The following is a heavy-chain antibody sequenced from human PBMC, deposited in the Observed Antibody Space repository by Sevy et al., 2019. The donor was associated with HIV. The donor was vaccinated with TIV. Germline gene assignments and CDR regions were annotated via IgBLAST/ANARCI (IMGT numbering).Heavy chain of an antibody. CDR3: ARASYDFWTGPVDYDYGMDV. J-gene: IGHJ6*02. Sequence: ASVKVSCKASGYTFSDSGYYVHWVRQAPGQGLGWMGWINPKSGATNYAQKFQGRVTMTRDTSVSTANLELNRLTYDATAVYYCARASYDFWTGPVDYDYGMDVWGQGTTVTVSS. V-gene: IGHV1-2*02. D-gene: IGHD3-3*01. CDR2: INPKSGAT. CDR1: GYTFSDSGYY.